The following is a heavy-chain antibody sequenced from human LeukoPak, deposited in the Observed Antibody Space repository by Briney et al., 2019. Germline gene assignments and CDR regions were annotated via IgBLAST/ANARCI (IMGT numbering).Heavy chain of an antibody. CDR3: ARDCSGRDSSGYQDGFDY. CDR1: GYTFTSYY. D-gene: IGHD3-22*01. Sequence: ASVKVFCKASGYTFTSYYMHWVRQAPGQGLEWMGIINPSGGSTSYAQKFQGRVTMTRDTSTSTVYMELSSLRSEDTAVYYCARDCSGRDSSGYQDGFDYWGQGTLVTVSS. J-gene: IGHJ4*02. V-gene: IGHV1-46*01. CDR2: INPSGGST.